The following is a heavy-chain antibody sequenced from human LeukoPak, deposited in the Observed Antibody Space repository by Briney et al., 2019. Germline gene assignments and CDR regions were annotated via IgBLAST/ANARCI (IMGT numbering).Heavy chain of an antibody. D-gene: IGHD4-23*01. V-gene: IGHV3-23*01. J-gene: IGHJ4*02. CDR2: LSGSGGST. CDR1: GFTFSSYA. CDR3: AKSFAGGNSPIDY. Sequence: GGSLRLSCAASGFTFSSYAMSWVRQAPGKGLEWVSALSGSGGSTYNADSVKGRFTISRDNSKNTLYLQMNSLRAEDTAVYYCAKSFAGGNSPIDYWGQGTLVTVSS.